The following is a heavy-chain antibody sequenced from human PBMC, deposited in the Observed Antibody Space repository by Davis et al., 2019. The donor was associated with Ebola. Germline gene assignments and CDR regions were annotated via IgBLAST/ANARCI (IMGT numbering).Heavy chain of an antibody. CDR3: AREGGSYYGNWFDP. D-gene: IGHD1-26*01. J-gene: IGHJ5*02. CDR1: GYTFTSYD. CDR2: MNPNSGNT. Sequence: ASVKVSCNASGYTFTSYDINWVLQATGQGLEWMGWMNPNSGNTGYAQKFQGRVTMTRNTSISTAYMELSSLRSEDTDVDYCAREGGSYYGNWFDPWGQETLVTVSS. V-gene: IGHV1-8*01.